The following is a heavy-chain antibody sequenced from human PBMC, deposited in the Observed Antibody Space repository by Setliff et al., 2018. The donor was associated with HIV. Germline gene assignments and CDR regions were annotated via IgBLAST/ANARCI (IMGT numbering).Heavy chain of an antibody. D-gene: IGHD1-26*01. J-gene: IGHJ3*02. Sequence: GASVKVSCKASGYTFTRHYLHWVRLAPGQGLEWMGWINPDTGDTNYAQKFQGWVTMTRDTSISTAYMELSRLRSDDTALYYCARGGGSSAPDAFDIWGQGTMVTVSS. V-gene: IGHV1-2*04. CDR3: ARGGGSSAPDAFDI. CDR1: GYTFTRHY. CDR2: INPDTGDT.